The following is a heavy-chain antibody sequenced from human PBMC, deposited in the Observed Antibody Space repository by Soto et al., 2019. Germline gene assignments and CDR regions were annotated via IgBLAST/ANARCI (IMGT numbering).Heavy chain of an antibody. J-gene: IGHJ4*02. D-gene: IGHD1-26*01. CDR2: ISYDGSNK. V-gene: IGHV3-30-3*01. CDR1: GFTFSNYA. CDR3: AKDRRSGSYLYQDLDY. Sequence: VQLVESGGGVVQPGRSLRLSCAASGFTFSNYAMHWVRQAPGKGLEWVAVISYDGSNKYYADSVKGRFTISRDNSKNTLYLQMDSLRAEDTAVYYCAKDRRSGSYLYQDLDYWGQGTLVTVSS.